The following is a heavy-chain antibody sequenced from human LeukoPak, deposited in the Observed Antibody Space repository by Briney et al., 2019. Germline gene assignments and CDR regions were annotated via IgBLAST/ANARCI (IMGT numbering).Heavy chain of an antibody. CDR1: GYTFTSYD. J-gene: IGHJ4*02. CDR3: ARVPRITMVRGVIHGNHAPADY. V-gene: IGHV1-8*01. CDR2: MNPNSGNT. D-gene: IGHD3-10*01. Sequence: GASVKVSCKASGYTFTSYDINWVRQATGQGLEWMGWMNPNSGNTGYAQKFQGRVTMTRNTSISTAYMELSSLRSEDTAVYYCARVPRITMVRGVIHGNHAPADYWGQGTLVTVSS.